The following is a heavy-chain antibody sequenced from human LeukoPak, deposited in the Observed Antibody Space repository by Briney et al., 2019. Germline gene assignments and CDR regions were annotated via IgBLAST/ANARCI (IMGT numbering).Heavy chain of an antibody. CDR2: ISGSGGST. CDR1: GFTFSTYD. V-gene: IGHV3-23*01. D-gene: IGHD2-15*01. J-gene: IGHJ4*02. CDR3: AKAPVTSCRGAFCYPFDY. Sequence: SGGTLRLSCAASGFTFSTYDMSWVRQAPGKGLEWVSAISGSGGSTFYADSVKGRFTISRDNSKNTLYLQMNSLRAEDTAVYYCAKAPVTSCRGAFCYPFDYWGQGTLVTVSS.